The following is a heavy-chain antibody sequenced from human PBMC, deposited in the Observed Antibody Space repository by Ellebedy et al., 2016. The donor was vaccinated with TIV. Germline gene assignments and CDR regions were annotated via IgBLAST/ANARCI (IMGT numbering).Heavy chain of an antibody. CDR3: ARGQGRA. Sequence: GESLKISXAASGFTFNRHSLNWVRLAPGKGLEWVSYIDGPGENIYYADSVKGRFTISRDNAKNLLYLQMNSLRDEDTAVFYCARGQGRAWGRGTLVTVSS. CDR2: IDGPGENI. CDR1: GFTFNRHS. V-gene: IGHV3-48*02. J-gene: IGHJ5*02. D-gene: IGHD1-26*01.